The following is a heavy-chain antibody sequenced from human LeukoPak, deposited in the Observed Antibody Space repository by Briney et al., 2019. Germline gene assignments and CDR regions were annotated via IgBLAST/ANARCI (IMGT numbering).Heavy chain of an antibody. J-gene: IGHJ4*02. CDR2: ISGSGGST. CDR3: GKYAGYRSGWYGDY. Sequence: GGSLTLSCAASGFTFSSYAMSLVRQAPGGGLEWVGAISGSGGSTYYADSVKGRFTISRDNSKNTLYLQMNSLRAEDTAVYYCGKYAGYRSGWYGDYWGQGTLVTVSS. D-gene: IGHD6-19*01. V-gene: IGHV3-23*01. CDR1: GFTFSSYA.